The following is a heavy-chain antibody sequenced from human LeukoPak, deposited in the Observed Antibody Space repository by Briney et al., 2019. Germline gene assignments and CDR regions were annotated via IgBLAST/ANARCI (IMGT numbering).Heavy chain of an antibody. J-gene: IGHJ4*02. CDR2: INHSGST. Sequence: SETLSLTCAVYGGSFSGYYWSWIRQPPGKGLEWIGEINHSGSTNYNPSLKSRVTISVDTSKNQFSLKLSSVTAADTAVYYCARGPSVAASLDYWGQGTLVTVSS. D-gene: IGHD6-19*01. CDR1: GGSFSGYY. CDR3: ARGPSVAASLDY. V-gene: IGHV4-34*01.